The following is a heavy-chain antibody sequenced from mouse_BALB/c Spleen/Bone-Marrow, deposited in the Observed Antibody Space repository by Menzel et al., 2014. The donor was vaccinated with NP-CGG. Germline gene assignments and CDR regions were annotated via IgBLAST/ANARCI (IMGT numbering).Heavy chain of an antibody. V-gene: IGHV1-39*01. CDR2: IDPHYGGI. D-gene: IGHD2-14*01. CDR3: ARSIEYRPLTY. Sequence: LQESGPELEKPGASVKISCKASGYSFTGYNMNWVKQTNGKSLEWIGNIDPHYGGISYNQKFKDKATLTVDRSSSTAYMQLKSLTSEDSAAYYCARSIEYRPLTYWGQGTLVTVSA. CDR1: GYSFTGYN. J-gene: IGHJ3*01.